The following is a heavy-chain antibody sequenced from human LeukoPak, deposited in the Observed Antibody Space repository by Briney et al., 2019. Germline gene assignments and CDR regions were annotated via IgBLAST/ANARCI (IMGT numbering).Heavy chain of an antibody. Sequence: GGSLRLSCAASGFTFSSYAMSWVRQAPGKGLEWVSAISGSGGSTYYADSVKGRFTISRDNSKNTLYLQMNSLGAEDTAVYYCAKKYSDPYYYYGMDVWGQGTTVTVSS. V-gene: IGHV3-23*01. D-gene: IGHD2/OR15-2a*01. CDR1: GFTFSSYA. J-gene: IGHJ6*02. CDR2: ISGSGGST. CDR3: AKKYSDPYYYYGMDV.